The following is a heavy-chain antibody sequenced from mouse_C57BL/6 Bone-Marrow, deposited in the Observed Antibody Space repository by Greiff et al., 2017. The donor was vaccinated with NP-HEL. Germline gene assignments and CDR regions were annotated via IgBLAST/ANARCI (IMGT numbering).Heavy chain of an antibody. V-gene: IGHV1-9*01. J-gene: IGHJ1*03. D-gene: IGHD2-3*01. CDR1: GYTFTGYW. CDR2: ILPGSGST. Sequence: QVQLQQSGAELMKPGASVKLSCKATGYTFTGYWIAWVKQRPGHGLEWIGEILPGSGSTNYNEKFKGKATFTADTSYNTAYMQLSSLTTEDSAIYYCARLCYDGYFWYFDVWGTGTTVTVSS. CDR3: ARLCYDGYFWYFDV.